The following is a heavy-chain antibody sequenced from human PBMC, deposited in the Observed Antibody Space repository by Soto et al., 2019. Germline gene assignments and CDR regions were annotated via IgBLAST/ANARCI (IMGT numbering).Heavy chain of an antibody. CDR1: GGSVSSGSYY. D-gene: IGHD2-2*01. CDR3: ARDFNGCSSTSCYGYYYYGMDV. CDR2: IYYSGST. Sequence: QVQLQESGPGLVKPSETLSLTCTVSGGSVSSGSYYWSWIRQPPGKGLEWIGDIYYSGSTNYNPYRKSRFTISVDTSKNHFSLKLSSVTAADTAVYYCARDFNGCSSTSCYGYYYYGMDVWGQGTTVTVSS. J-gene: IGHJ6*02. V-gene: IGHV4-61*03.